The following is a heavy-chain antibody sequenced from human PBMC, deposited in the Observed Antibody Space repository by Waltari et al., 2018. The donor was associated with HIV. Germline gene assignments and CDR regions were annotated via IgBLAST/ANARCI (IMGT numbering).Heavy chain of an antibody. J-gene: IGHJ4*02. CDR1: GFTFSSYG. V-gene: IGHV3-33*01. CDR3: ARDSTSCLFDY. Sequence: QVQLVESGGGVVQPGRSLRLSWAASGFTFSSYGMHWVRQAPGKGLEWVAVIWYDGSNKYYADSVKGRFTISRDNSKNTLYLQMNSLRAEDTAVYYCARDSTSCLFDYWGQGTLVTVSS. CDR2: IWYDGSNK. D-gene: IGHD2-2*01.